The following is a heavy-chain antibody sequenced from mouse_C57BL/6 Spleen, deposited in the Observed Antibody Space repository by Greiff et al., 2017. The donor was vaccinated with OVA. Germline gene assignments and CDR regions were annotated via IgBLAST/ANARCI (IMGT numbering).Heavy chain of an antibody. CDR3: ARDNHYYGSSDWYFDV. V-gene: IGHV3-6*01. Sequence: EVQLKESGPGLVKPSQSLSLTCSVTGYSITSGYYWNWIRQFPGNKLEWMGYISYDGSNNYNPSLKNRISITRDTSKNQFFLKLNSVTTEDTATYYCARDNHYYGSSDWYFDVWGTGTTVTVSS. CDR2: ISYDGSN. CDR1: GYSITSGYY. J-gene: IGHJ1*03. D-gene: IGHD1-1*01.